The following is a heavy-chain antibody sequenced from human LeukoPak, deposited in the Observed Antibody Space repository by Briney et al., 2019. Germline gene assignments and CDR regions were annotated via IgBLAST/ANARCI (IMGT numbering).Heavy chain of an antibody. CDR2: MNPNSGNT. J-gene: IGHJ6*03. CDR1: GYTFTSYD. Sequence: ASVKVSCKASGYTFTSYDINWVRQATGQGLEWMGWMNPNSGNTGYAQKFQGRVTMTRNTSISTAYMELSSLRSEDTAVYYCARLKGGPMDYYYYMDVWGKGTTVTVSS. CDR3: ARLKGGPMDYYYYMDV. V-gene: IGHV1-8*01. D-gene: IGHD3-16*01.